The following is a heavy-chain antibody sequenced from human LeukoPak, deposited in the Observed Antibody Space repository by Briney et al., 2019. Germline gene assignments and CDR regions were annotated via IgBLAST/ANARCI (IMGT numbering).Heavy chain of an antibody. V-gene: IGHV4-39*01. CDR2: IYYSGST. CDR1: GGSIRSSSYY. D-gene: IGHD3-22*01. CDR3: ARHAGSYYTYNFDY. Sequence: PLETLSLTCTVSGGSIRSSSYYWGWIRQPPGKGLEWIGSIYYSGSTNYKPSLRSRVTISVDTSKNQFSLKLSSVTAADTAVYYCARHAGSYYTYNFDYWGQGTLVTVSS. J-gene: IGHJ4*02.